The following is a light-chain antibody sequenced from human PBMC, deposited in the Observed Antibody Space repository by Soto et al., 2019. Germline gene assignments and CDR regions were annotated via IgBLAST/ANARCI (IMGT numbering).Light chain of an antibody. CDR3: QQRSNWPSIT. CDR1: QSVSNNY. CDR2: GAS. Sequence: EVVLTQSPAALSLSTGARATLSCRASQSVSNNYLAWYQQKPGQAPRLLIYGASNRATGIPARFSGSGSGTDFTLTISSLEPEDFAVYYCQQRSNWPSITFGQGTRLEIK. V-gene: IGKV3-11*01. J-gene: IGKJ5*01.